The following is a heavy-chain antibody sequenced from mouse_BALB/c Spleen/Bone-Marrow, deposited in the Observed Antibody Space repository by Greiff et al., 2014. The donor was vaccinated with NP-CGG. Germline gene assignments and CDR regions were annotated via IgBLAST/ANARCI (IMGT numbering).Heavy chain of an antibody. Sequence: VKLVESGPRLLAPSQSLSITCTVSGFSLTNYGVHWVRQPPGKCLEWLGVIWADGSTNYNSALMSRLSISKDNSKSQVFFKMNSLQTDDTAMYYCARIITATGALDYWGQGTSVTVSS. V-gene: IGHV2-9*02. CDR2: IWADGST. CDR1: GFSLTNYG. CDR3: ARIITATGALDY. J-gene: IGHJ4*01. D-gene: IGHD1-2*01.